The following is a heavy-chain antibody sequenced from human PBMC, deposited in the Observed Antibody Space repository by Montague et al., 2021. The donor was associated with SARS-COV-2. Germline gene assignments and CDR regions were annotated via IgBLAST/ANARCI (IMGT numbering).Heavy chain of an antibody. D-gene: IGHD1-26*01. V-gene: IGHV4-59*12. J-gene: IGHJ4*02. CDR2: IYHDGST. CDR3: TRFTSTGSGSYYIFDY. CDR1: GDSMRSSY. Sequence: SETLSLTCTVSGDSMRSSYWNWIRQPPGKGLEWIGEIYHDGSTNYNPSLKSRLTISVDKSKNQFSLKLSSVTAADTAVYYCTRFTSTGSGSYYIFDYWGQGTLVTVSS.